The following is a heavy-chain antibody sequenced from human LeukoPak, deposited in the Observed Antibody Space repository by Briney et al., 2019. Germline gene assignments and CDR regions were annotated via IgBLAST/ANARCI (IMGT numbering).Heavy chain of an antibody. Sequence: LSLTCAVYGGSFSGYYWSWIRQPPGKGLEWVGFIRSKAYGGTTEYAASVRGRFSISRDDSKNIAYLQMSSLETEDIAVYFCARGPIYLWLYYGMDVWGQGTTVTVSS. CDR2: IRSKAYGGTT. J-gene: IGHJ6*02. V-gene: IGHV3-49*03. CDR1: GGSFSGYY. D-gene: IGHD5-18*01. CDR3: ARGPIYLWLYYGMDV.